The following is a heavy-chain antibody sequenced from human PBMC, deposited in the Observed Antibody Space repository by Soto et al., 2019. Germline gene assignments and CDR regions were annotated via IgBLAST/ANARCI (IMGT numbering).Heavy chain of an antibody. Sequence: GGSLRLSCAASGFTFSNYVMNWVRQAPGKGLEWVSTISYSADKTFYADSVKGRFTISRDNSRDTLFLQMNSLRADDAAVYYCARRARTATTNWGAFDIWGQGTIVTVS. J-gene: IGHJ3*02. V-gene: IGHV3-23*01. CDR3: ARRARTATTNWGAFDI. D-gene: IGHD1-7*01. CDR1: GFTFSNYV. CDR2: ISYSADKT.